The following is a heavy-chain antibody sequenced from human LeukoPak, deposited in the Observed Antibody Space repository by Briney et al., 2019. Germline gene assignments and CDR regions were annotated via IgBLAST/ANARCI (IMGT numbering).Heavy chain of an antibody. Sequence: SETLSLTCTVVGGAINSRNYYWGWIRQSPGKGLEWIGSIYYSGSVNNNPSLQSRVTISVVTSRNQFSLKLTSVTAADTAVYYCARRVTTSGNFFDNWGPGTLVAVS. D-gene: IGHD1-1*01. CDR3: ARRVTTSGNFFDN. CDR1: GGAINSRNYY. CDR2: IYYSGSV. V-gene: IGHV4-39*01. J-gene: IGHJ4*02.